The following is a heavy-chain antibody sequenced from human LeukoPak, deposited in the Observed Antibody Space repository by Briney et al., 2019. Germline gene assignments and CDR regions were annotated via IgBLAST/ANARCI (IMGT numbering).Heavy chain of an antibody. V-gene: IGHV1-8*01. CDR2: MNPNSGNT. J-gene: IGHJ4*02. CDR1: GYTFTCYD. D-gene: IGHD1-26*01. CDR3: ARVFRGSYNYLRVFDY. Sequence: ASVKVSCKASGYTFTCYDINWVRQATGQGLEWMGWMNPNSGNTGYAQKFQGRVTMTRNTSISTAYMELSSLRSEDMAVYYCARVFRGSYNYLRVFDYWGQGTLVTVSS.